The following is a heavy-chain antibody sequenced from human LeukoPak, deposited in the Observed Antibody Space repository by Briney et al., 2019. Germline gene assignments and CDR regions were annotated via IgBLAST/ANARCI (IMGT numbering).Heavy chain of an antibody. CDR1: GGSFSGYY. V-gene: IGHV4-34*01. D-gene: IGHD2-2*01. Sequence: SETMSLTCAVYGGSFSGYYWSWIRQPPGKGLEWIGEINHSGSTNYNPSLKSRVTISVDTSKNQFSLKLSSVTAADTAVYYCARGQPWFDPWGQGTLVTVSS. CDR2: INHSGST. CDR3: ARGQPWFDP. J-gene: IGHJ5*02.